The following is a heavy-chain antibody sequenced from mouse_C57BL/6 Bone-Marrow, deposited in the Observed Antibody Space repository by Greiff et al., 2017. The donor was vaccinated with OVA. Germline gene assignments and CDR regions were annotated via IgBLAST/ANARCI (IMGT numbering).Heavy chain of an antibody. CDR3: ARRIYDDVPYFDY. J-gene: IGHJ2*01. CDR2: ILYDGSN. D-gene: IGHD2-4*01. V-gene: IGHV3-6*01. Sequence: EVQLQQPGPGLVKPAQSLNLTCSVTGYPITSGYYCNWIRQLPGNKLEWMAYILYDGSNNYNPSLKNRFSITRDTSKNQYYLKFNSVTTEDTATYYCARRIYDDVPYFDYWGQGTTLTVSS. CDR1: GYPITSGYY.